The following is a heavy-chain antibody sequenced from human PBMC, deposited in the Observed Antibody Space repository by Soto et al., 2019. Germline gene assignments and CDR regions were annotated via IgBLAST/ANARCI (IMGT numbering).Heavy chain of an antibody. D-gene: IGHD2-2*01. CDR2: ITSKSTTI. Sequence: GGSLRLACAASGFTFSSYSMNWVRQAPGKGLEWISYITSKSTTIKYADSVEGRFTVSRDNAKNSLFLQLNSLRDDDTAVYYCAREQGACSDTSCYHGPYDCWGQGTLVTVSS. J-gene: IGHJ4*02. CDR3: AREQGACSDTSCYHGPYDC. V-gene: IGHV3-48*02. CDR1: GFTFSSYS.